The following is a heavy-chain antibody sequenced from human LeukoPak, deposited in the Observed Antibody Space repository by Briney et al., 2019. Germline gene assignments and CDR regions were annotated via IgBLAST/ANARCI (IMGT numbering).Heavy chain of an antibody. J-gene: IGHJ3*02. V-gene: IGHV3-23*01. Sequence: GGSLRLSCAASGFTFSSYAMSWVRQAPGKGLEWVSAISGSGGSTYYADSVKGRFTISRDNSKNTLYLQMNSLRAEDTAVYYCAKYRVALTPDRHDAFDNWGQGTMVTVSS. CDR3: AKYRVALTPDRHDAFDN. CDR2: ISGSGGST. CDR1: GFTFSSYA. D-gene: IGHD2-15*01.